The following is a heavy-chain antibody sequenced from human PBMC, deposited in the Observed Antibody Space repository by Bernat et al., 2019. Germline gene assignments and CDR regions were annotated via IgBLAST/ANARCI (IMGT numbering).Heavy chain of an antibody. CDR1: GGSISSYY. J-gene: IGHJ4*02. CDR2: IYYSGST. CDR3: ARHRAIFGVVFNFDY. D-gene: IGHD3-3*01. Sequence: QVQLQESGPGLVKPSETLSLTCTVPGGSISSYYWSWIRQPPGKGLEWIGYIYYSGSTNYNPSLKSRVTISVDTSKNQFSLKLSSVTAADTAVYYCARHRAIFGVVFNFDYWGQGTLVTVSS. V-gene: IGHV4-59*08.